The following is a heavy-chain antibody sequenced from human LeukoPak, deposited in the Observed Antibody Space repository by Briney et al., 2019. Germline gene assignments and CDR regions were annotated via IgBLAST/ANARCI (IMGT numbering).Heavy chain of an antibody. CDR1: GYIFTAYY. Sequence: ASVKVSCKASGYIFTAYYIHWVRQASGQGLEWMGWINPNSGGTNYAQKFQGRVTMTRDTSISSAYMEVSRLTADDTAVYYCARPTTAAVAGTAQVWFDPWGQGTLVTVSS. CDR3: ARPTTAAVAGTAQVWFDP. V-gene: IGHV1-2*02. D-gene: IGHD6-19*01. CDR2: INPNSGGT. J-gene: IGHJ5*02.